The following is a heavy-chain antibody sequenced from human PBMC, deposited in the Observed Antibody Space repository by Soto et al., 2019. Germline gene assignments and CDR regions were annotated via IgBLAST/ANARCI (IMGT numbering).Heavy chain of an antibody. D-gene: IGHD2-21*01. J-gene: IGHJ6*02. CDR3: ARGRDVASQFYSPHGMDV. CDR1: GYSFSTYA. V-gene: IGHV1-3*01. Sequence: ASVKVSCKASGYSFSTYAMHWVRQAPGQSLEWMGWINGGTGQTKFSQRFQDRITITRDTSASTAYMELSSLRSEDTAVYYCARGRDVASQFYSPHGMDVWGQGTTVTVSS. CDR2: INGGTGQT.